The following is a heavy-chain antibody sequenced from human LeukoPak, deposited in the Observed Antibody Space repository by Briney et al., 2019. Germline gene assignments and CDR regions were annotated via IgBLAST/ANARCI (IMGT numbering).Heavy chain of an antibody. CDR3: AKDRSAYYYDSSGPKDY. D-gene: IGHD3-22*01. V-gene: IGHV3-53*01. Sequence: QSGGSLRLSCAASGFTVRSNYMSWVRQAPGKGLEWVSVIYSGGSTYYADSVKGRFTISRDNSKNTLYLQMNSLRAEDTAVYYCAKDRSAYYYDSSGPKDYWGQGTLVTVSS. CDR1: GFTVRSNY. CDR2: IYSGGST. J-gene: IGHJ4*02.